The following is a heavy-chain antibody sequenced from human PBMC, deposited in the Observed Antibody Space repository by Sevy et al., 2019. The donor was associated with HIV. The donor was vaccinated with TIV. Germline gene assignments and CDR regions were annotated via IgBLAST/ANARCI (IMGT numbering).Heavy chain of an antibody. J-gene: IGHJ4*02. Sequence: GGSLRLSCAASGFTFNTYAMNWVRQTPDKGLEWVSGITATGDTTFYTDSVRGRFTMSRDNSKNTVYLQLNNVRAEDTAIYYCANRDNNVRFIGTSVFDYWGQGTLVTVSS. D-gene: IGHD2-8*02. CDR2: ITATGDTT. CDR3: ANRDNNVRFIGTSVFDY. CDR1: GFTFNTYA. V-gene: IGHV3-23*01.